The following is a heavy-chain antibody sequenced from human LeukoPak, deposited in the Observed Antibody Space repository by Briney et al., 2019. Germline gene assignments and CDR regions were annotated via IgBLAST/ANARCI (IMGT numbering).Heavy chain of an antibody. CDR3: ARDIVVVPAASMWFDP. J-gene: IGHJ5*02. V-gene: IGHV3-23*01. CDR1: GFTFSSYA. D-gene: IGHD2-2*01. CDR2: ISGSGGST. Sequence: GGSLRLSCAASGFTFSSYAMSWVRQAPGKGLEWVSAISGSGGSTYYADSVKGRFTISRDNSKNTLYLQMNSLRAEDTAVYYCARDIVVVPAASMWFDPWGQGTLVTVSS.